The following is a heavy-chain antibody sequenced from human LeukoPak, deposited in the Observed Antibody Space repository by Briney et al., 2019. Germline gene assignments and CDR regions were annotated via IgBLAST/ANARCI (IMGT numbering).Heavy chain of an antibody. Sequence: PGGSLRLSCAASGFTFSSYAMSWVRQAPGKGLEWVSAISGSGGSTYYAGSVKGRFTISRDNSKNTLYLQMNSLRAEDTAVYYCAKDPGWFGDYYFDYWGQGTLVTVSS. CDR2: ISGSGGST. V-gene: IGHV3-23*01. CDR1: GFTFSSYA. CDR3: AKDPGWFGDYYFDY. D-gene: IGHD3-10*01. J-gene: IGHJ4*02.